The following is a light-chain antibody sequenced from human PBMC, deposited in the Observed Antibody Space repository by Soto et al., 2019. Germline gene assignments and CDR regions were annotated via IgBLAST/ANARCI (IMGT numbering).Light chain of an antibody. J-gene: IGLJ3*02. CDR3: SSYTSTTIRV. CDR2: EVS. V-gene: IGLV2-14*01. CDR1: SSDVGGYNY. Sequence: QSALTQPASVSGSPGQSITISCTGTSSDVGGYNYVSWYQQHPGNAPKLMIYEVSNRPSGISNRFSGSKSGNTASLTISGLQVEDEADYYCSSYTSTTIRVFGGGTKLTV.